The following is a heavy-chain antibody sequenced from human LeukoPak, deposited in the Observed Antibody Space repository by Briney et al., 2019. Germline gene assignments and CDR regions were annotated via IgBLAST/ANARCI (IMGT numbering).Heavy chain of an antibody. V-gene: IGHV3-23*01. CDR2: ITNNNGKT. CDR1: GFTVSRVA. CDR3: AKDHPSSGWPTFEY. D-gene: IGHD6-19*01. Sequence: GGSLRLSCVASGFTVSRVAMSWVRQVPGKGLEWVASITNNNGKTHSAYSVKGRFTISRDESENTVFLQMNSLRAEDSAVYYCAKDHPSSGWPTFEYWGQGTLVTVSP. J-gene: IGHJ4*02.